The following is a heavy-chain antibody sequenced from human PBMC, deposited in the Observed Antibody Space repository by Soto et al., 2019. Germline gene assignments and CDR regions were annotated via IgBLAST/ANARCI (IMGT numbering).Heavy chain of an antibody. CDR1: GFTFSNAW. D-gene: IGHD3-22*01. J-gene: IGHJ1*01. CDR2: IKSKKDGGAT. V-gene: IGHV3-15*01. CDR3: ITDYYDATGYYGYFQY. Sequence: PGGSLRLSCAASGFTFSNAWMSWVRQAPGKGLEWVGRIKSKKDGGATDFAAPVKGRFAISRDDSKNTLYLQMNSLKTEDTAVYFCITDYYDATGYYGYFQYWGQGTLVTVSS.